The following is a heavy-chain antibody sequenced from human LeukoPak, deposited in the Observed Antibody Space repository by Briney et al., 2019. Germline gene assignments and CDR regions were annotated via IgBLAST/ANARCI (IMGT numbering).Heavy chain of an antibody. CDR2: ISSSGSTI. D-gene: IGHD4-17*01. V-gene: IGHV3-48*03. CDR1: GFTFSSYE. Sequence: PGGSLRLSCAASGFTFSSYEMNWVRQAPGKGLEWVSYISSSGSTIYYADSVKGRFTISRDNAKNSLYLQMNSLRAEDTAVYYCASPRDMTTATTFGYWGQGTLVTVSS. CDR3: ASPRDMTTATTFGY. J-gene: IGHJ4*02.